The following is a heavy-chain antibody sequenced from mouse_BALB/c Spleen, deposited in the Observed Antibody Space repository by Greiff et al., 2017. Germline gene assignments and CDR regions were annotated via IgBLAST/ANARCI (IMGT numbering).Heavy chain of an antibody. J-gene: IGHJ4*01. Sequence: EVQLQESGGGLVQPGGSLRLSCATSGFTFTDYYMSWVRQPPGKALEWLGFIRNKANGYTTEYSASVKGRFTISRDNSQSILYLQMNTLRAEDSATYYCARGGNYVYYYAMDYWGQGTSVTVSS. CDR3: ARGGNYVYYYAMDY. V-gene: IGHV7-3*02. D-gene: IGHD2-1*01. CDR1: GFTFTDYY. CDR2: IRNKANGYTT.